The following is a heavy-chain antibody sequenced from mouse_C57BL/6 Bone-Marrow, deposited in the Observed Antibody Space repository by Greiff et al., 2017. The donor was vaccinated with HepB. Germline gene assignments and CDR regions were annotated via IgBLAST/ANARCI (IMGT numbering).Heavy chain of an antibody. D-gene: IGHD1-1*01. CDR3: ARRTVGAMDY. CDR1: GYTFTSYW. J-gene: IGHJ4*01. CDR2: IDPSDSYT. Sequence: QVQLKQPGAELVKPGASVKLSCKASGYTFTSYWMQWVKQRPGQGLEWIGEIDPSDSYTNYNQKFKGKATLTVDTSSSTAYMQLSSLTSEDSAVYYCARRTVGAMDYWGQGTSVTVSS. V-gene: IGHV1-50*01.